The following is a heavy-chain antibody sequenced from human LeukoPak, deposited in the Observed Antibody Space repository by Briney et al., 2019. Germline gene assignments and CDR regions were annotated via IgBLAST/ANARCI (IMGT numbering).Heavy chain of an antibody. J-gene: IGHJ4*02. V-gene: IGHV3-69-1*02. CDR1: GLALRNYH. CDR3: AATGR. CDR2: IHETGDS. Sequence: GGSLRLSCVGSGLALRNYHVTWVRQAPGKGLEWVADIHETGDSHYADSVKGRFTIPRENAKNSVYLLINSLRADDTAVYYCAATGRWGQGTLVAVSS.